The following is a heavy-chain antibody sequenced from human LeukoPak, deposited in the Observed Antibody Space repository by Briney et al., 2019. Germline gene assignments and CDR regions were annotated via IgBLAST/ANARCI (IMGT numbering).Heavy chain of an antibody. J-gene: IGHJ5*02. D-gene: IGHD3-10*01. Sequence: ASVKVSCKVSGYTLTELSMHWVRQAPGKGLEWMGGFDPEDGETIYAQKFQGRVTMTEDTSTDTAYMELSSLRSEDTAVYYCATGLVTMVRGVIRFDPWGQGTLVTVSS. V-gene: IGHV1-24*01. CDR3: ATGLVTMVRGVIRFDP. CDR2: FDPEDGET. CDR1: GYTLTELS.